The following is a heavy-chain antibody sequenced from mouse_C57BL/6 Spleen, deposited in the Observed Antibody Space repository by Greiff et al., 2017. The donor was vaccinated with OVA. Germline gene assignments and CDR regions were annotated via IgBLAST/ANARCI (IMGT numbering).Heavy chain of an antibody. Sequence: EVKLLESGPGLVKPSQSLSLTCSVTGYSITSGYYWNWIRQFPGNKLEWMGYISYDGSNNYNPSLKNRISITRDTSKNQFFLKLNSVTTEDTATYYCAREDDYVEFAYWGQGTLVTVSA. J-gene: IGHJ3*01. CDR1: GYSITSGYY. CDR2: ISYDGSN. D-gene: IGHD2-4*01. V-gene: IGHV3-6*01. CDR3: AREDDYVEFAY.